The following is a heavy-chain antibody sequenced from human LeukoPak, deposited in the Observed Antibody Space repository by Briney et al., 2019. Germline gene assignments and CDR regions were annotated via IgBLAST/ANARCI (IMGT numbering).Heavy chain of an antibody. Sequence: GGSLRLSCVASGFTFSSYAMSWVRQAPGKGLEWVSAMSGSGGSTYYADSVKGRFTISRDNSKNTLYLQMNSLRAEDTAVYYCAKHPRLVRYFDSWGQGTLVTVSS. CDR2: MSGSGGST. CDR1: GFTFSSYA. J-gene: IGHJ4*02. CDR3: AKHPRLVRYFDS. V-gene: IGHV3-23*01. D-gene: IGHD6-6*01.